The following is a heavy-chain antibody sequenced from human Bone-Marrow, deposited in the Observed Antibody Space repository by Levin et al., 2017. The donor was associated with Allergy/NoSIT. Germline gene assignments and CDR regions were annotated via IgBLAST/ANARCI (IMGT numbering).Heavy chain of an antibody. CDR3: AKDLEEKTYFDGGTYYSPFDY. D-gene: IGHD3-22*01. CDR1: GFTFTHYA. CDR2: MSGSGGLT. Sequence: PSETLSLTCAASGFTFTHYAMSWVRQAPGKGLEWVSAMSGSGGLTFYADSVKGRFTISRDNSRNTLYLQMNSLRAEDTALYYCAKDLEEKTYFDGGTYYSPFDYWGQGTLVTVSS. J-gene: IGHJ4*02. V-gene: IGHV3-23*01.